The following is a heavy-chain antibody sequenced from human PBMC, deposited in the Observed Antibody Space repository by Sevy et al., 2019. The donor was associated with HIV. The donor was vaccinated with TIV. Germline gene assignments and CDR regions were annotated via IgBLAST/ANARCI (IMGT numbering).Heavy chain of an antibody. CDR1: GYTFTSYG. V-gene: IGHV1-18*01. D-gene: IGHD2-2*02. CDR3: AGVRSSGGAAIRYYYYYYGMDV. J-gene: IGHJ6*02. Sequence: ASVKVSCKASGYTFTSYGISWVRQAPGQGLEWMGWISAYNGNTNYAQKLQGRVTMTTDTSTSPAYMELRSLRSDDTALYYCAGVRSSGGAAIRYYYYYYGMDVWGQGTTVTVSS. CDR2: ISAYNGNT.